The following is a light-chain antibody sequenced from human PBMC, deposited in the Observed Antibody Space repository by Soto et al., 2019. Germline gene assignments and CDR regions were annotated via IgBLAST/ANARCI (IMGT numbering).Light chain of an antibody. CDR1: SSDVGAYNL. J-gene: IGLJ2*01. CDR3: SSYTGSSTVV. V-gene: IGLV2-14*01. Sequence: QSALTQPASVSGSPGQSITISCTGTSSDVGAYNLVSWYQQHPGTSPKGLIYDVSNRPSGVSXRFSGSXXXXXXXLTISGLQAEDEADYYCSSYTGSSTVVFGGGTKLTVL. CDR2: DVS.